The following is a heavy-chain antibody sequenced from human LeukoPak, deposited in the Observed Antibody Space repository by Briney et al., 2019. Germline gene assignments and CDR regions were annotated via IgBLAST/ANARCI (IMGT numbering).Heavy chain of an antibody. Sequence: GASVKVSCKASGYTFTGYYMHWVRQAPGQGLEWMGWINPNTGGTNYAQKFQGRVTTTRDTSISTAYMELSRLRSDDTAVYYCARFGRDGNQYYFDYWGQGTLVTVSS. V-gene: IGHV1-2*02. J-gene: IGHJ4*02. CDR2: INPNTGGT. D-gene: IGHD5-24*01. CDR3: ARFGRDGNQYYFDY. CDR1: GYTFTGYY.